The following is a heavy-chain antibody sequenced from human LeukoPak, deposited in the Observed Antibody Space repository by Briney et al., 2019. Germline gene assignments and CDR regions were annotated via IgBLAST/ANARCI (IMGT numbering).Heavy chain of an antibody. J-gene: IGHJ4*02. V-gene: IGHV4-59*01. Sequence: SETLSLTCTVSGGSITDYYWSWIRQPPGKGLEWIGYIHYSGSTNYNPSLKSRLTISVDTSKNQFSLKLSSVTAADTAVYYCARPTYCSGGRCFTYFDNWGQGTLVTVSS. CDR3: ARPTYCSGGRCFTYFDN. CDR2: IHYSGST. D-gene: IGHD2-15*01. CDR1: GGSITDYY.